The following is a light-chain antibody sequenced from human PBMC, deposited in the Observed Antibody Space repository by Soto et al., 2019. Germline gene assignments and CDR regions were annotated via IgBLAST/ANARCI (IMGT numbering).Light chain of an antibody. CDR1: QAISNW. CDR2: TAS. V-gene: IGKV1D-12*01. Sequence: DIQMTQSPSSVSASVGDRVTITCRASQAISNWLAWYQQKPGKAPELLIYTASTLESGVPSRFSGRGSVTDFTLTITNLQPEDFATYYCQQIHNFPHTFGGGTKVEIK. J-gene: IGKJ4*01. CDR3: QQIHNFPHT.